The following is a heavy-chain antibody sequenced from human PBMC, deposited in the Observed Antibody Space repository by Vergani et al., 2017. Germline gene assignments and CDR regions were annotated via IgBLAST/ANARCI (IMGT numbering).Heavy chain of an antibody. CDR1: GFTFSSYG. J-gene: IGHJ4*02. CDR3: ARDPEMTMIVVAGGGFDY. V-gene: IGHV3-33*01. D-gene: IGHD3-22*01. Sequence: QVQLVESGGGLVKPGGSLRLSCAASGFTFSSYGMHWVRQAPGKGLEWVAVIWYDGSNKYYADSVKGRFTISRDNSKNTLYLQMNSLRAEDTAVYYCARDPEMTMIVVAGGGFDYWGQGTLVTVSS. CDR2: IWYDGSNK.